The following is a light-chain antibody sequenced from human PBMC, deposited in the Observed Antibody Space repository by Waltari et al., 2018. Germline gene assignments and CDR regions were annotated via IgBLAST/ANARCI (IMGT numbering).Light chain of an antibody. CDR2: AAS. J-gene: IGKJ1*01. V-gene: IGKV1-9*01. Sequence: DIQLTQSPSFLSASVGDRVTITCRASQGIISYLAWYQQKPGKAPKVLIYAASTLQSGVPSRFSGSGSGTEFTLTISSLQPDDFATYYCQQYNSLWTFGQGTKVEIK. CDR3: QQYNSLWT. CDR1: QGIISY.